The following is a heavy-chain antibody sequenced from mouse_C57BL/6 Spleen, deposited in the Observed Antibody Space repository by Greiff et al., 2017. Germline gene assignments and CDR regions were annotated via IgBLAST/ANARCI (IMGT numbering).Heavy chain of an antibody. J-gene: IGHJ2*01. V-gene: IGHV1-55*01. Sequence: QVQLQQPGAELVKPGASVKMSCKASGFTFTSYWITWVKQRPGQGLEWIGDIYPGSGSTNYNEKFKSKATLTVDPSSSTAYIQLSSLTSEDSAVYYCAQWGYFDYWGQGTTLTVSS. CDR1: GFTFTSYW. CDR2: IYPGSGST. CDR3: AQWGYFDY.